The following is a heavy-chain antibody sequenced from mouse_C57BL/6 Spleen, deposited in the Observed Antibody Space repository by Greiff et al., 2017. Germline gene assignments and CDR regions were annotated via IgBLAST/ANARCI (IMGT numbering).Heavy chain of an antibody. V-gene: IGHV1-15*01. D-gene: IGHD2-3*01. Sequence: QVQLKQSGADLVRPGASVTLSCKASGYTFTDYEMPWVKQTPVHGLEWIGAIDPETGGTAYNQKFKGKAILTADKSSSTAYMELRSLTSEDSAVYYCSGWGDVYYFDYWGQGTTLTVSS. CDR2: IDPETGGT. J-gene: IGHJ2*01. CDR1: GYTFTDYE. CDR3: SGWGDVYYFDY.